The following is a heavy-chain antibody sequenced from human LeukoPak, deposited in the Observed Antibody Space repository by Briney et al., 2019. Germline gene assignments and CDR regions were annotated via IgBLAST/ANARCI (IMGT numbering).Heavy chain of an antibody. CDR3: ASPFDYGKTYGMDV. V-gene: IGHV1-69*13. Sequence: SVKVSCKASGGTFSSYAISWVRHAPGQGLEWMGGIIPIFGTANYAQKFQGRVTITADESTSTAYMELSSLRSEDTAVYYCASPFDYGKTYGMDVWGQGTTVTVSS. J-gene: IGHJ6*02. D-gene: IGHD4-17*01. CDR2: IIPIFGTA. CDR1: GGTFSSYA.